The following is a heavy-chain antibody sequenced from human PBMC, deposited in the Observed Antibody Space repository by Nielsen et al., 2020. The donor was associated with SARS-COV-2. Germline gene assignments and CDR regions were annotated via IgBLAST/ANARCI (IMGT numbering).Heavy chain of an antibody. J-gene: IGHJ4*02. Sequence: ASVKVSCKASGYTFNRFDISWVRQATGQGLEWMGWMNPNSGNTGYAQKFQGRVTMTRNTSISTAYMELSSLRSEDTAVYYCARGLTYGSMPDYWGQGTLVTVSS. CDR3: ARGLTYGSMPDY. V-gene: IGHV1-8*01. CDR2: MNPNSGNT. D-gene: IGHD2/OR15-2a*01. CDR1: GYTFNRFD.